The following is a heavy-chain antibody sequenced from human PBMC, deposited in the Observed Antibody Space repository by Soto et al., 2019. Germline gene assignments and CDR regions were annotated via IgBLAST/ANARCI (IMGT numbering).Heavy chain of an antibody. J-gene: IGHJ4*02. CDR3: ARVKLRFLEWLLPNEY. CDR2: INPSGGST. Sequence: GASVRVSCKASGYTFTSYYIHWVGQAPLRGLEWMVIINPSGGSTSYAQKFQGRVTMTRDTSTSTVYMELSSLRSEDTAVYYCARVKLRFLEWLLPNEYWGQGTLVTVSS. D-gene: IGHD3-3*01. CDR1: GYTFTSYY. V-gene: IGHV1-46*01.